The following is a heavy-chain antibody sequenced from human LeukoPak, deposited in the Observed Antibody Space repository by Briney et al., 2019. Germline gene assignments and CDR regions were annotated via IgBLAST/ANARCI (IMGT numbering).Heavy chain of an antibody. CDR2: TKSKTDGGTT. Sequence: GGSLRLSCEASGFTFKNAWMSWVRQAPGKGLEWVGRTKSKTDGGTTDDAAPVKDRFTISRDDSKNTLYLQMNSLKTEDTAVYYCITEEMAPPYVDYWGQGTLVTVSS. D-gene: IGHD5-24*01. V-gene: IGHV3-15*01. CDR1: GFTFKNAW. J-gene: IGHJ4*02. CDR3: ITEEMAPPYVDY.